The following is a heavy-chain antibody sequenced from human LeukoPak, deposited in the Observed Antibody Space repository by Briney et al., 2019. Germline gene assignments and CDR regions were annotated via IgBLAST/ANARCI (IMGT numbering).Heavy chain of an antibody. CDR1: GFIVSANY. V-gene: IGHV3-53*01. CDR3: ARGRQCDF. Sequence: GGSLRLSCAASGFIVSANYMDWVRQAPGKGLEWVSVIYSGGSPFYADSVKGRFTISRDNSKNTVYLQMNSLRVEDTAVYYCARGRQCDFWGQGTLVTVSS. J-gene: IGHJ4*02. D-gene: IGHD4-11*01. CDR2: IYSGGSP.